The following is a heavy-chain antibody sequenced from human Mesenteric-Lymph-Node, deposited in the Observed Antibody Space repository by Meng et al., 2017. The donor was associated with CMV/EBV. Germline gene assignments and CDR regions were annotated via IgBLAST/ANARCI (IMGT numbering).Heavy chain of an antibody. D-gene: IGHD5-18*01. CDR1: GGSISSSSYY. CDR2: IYYSGST. V-gene: IGHV4-39*07. J-gene: IGHJ2*01. Sequence: GSLRLSCTVSGGSISSSSYYWGWLRQPPGKGLEWIGSIYYSGSTYYNPSLKRRVTISVDTPKNQFSLKLSSVTAADTAVYYCARGYSYGYWYFDLWGRGTLVTVSS. CDR3: ARGYSYGYWYFDL.